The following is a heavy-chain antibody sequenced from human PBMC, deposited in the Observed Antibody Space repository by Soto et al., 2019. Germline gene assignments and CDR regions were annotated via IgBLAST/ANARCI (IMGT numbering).Heavy chain of an antibody. Sequence: PWESRKSSCKGSGYSFTSDWIGWVRQMPGKGLGWMGIIYPGDSDTRYSPSFQGQVTISADRSISTAYLQWSSLKASDTAMYYCARRSGYALEVCGMNVWGQGTRVT. J-gene: IGHJ6*02. D-gene: IGHD2-2*01. CDR1: GYSFTSDW. CDR2: IYPGDSDT. V-gene: IGHV5-51*01. CDR3: ARRSGYALEVCGMNV.